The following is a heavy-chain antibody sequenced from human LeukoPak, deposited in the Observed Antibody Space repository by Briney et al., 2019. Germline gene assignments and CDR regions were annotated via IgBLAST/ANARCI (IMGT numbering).Heavy chain of an antibody. CDR1: GFTFSSYV. D-gene: IGHD3-3*01. Sequence: GGSLRLSCAASGFTFSSYVMNWVRQAPGKGLEWVSSISSSSSYIYYADSVKGRFTISRDNAKNSLYLQMNSLRAEDTAVYYCAREAEGYYVGYVDYWGQGTLVTVSS. CDR2: ISSSSSYI. V-gene: IGHV3-21*01. CDR3: AREAEGYYVGYVDY. J-gene: IGHJ4*02.